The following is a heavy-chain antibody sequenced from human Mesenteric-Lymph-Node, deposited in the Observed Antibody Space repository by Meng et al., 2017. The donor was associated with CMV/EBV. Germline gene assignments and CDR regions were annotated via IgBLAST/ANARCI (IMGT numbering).Heavy chain of an antibody. D-gene: IGHD2-2*01. Sequence: GESLKISCAASGFTFNSYNMNWVRQAPGKGLEWVSSISGTSSYIYYADSVKGRFTISRDHAKNTLYLQMNSLRAEDTAVYYCARGGIVVVPAAHYYGMDVWGQGTTVTVSS. CDR1: GFTFNSYN. V-gene: IGHV3-21*01. J-gene: IGHJ6*02. CDR2: ISGTSSYI. CDR3: ARGGIVVVPAAHYYGMDV.